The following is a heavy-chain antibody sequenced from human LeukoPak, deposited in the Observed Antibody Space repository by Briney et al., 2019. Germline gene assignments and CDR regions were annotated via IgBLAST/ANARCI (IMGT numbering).Heavy chain of an antibody. CDR1: GYTFTGYD. CDR3: AKDPDCTSGICYTFFDY. D-gene: IGHD2-8*01. CDR2: INPKSGGT. V-gene: IGHV1-2*02. J-gene: IGHJ4*02. Sequence: ASVKVSCEAYGYTFTGYDLHWVRQAPGQGLEWMGWINPKSGGTKYAQKFQGRVTMTRDTSISTAYMELSRLRSDDTAVYYCAKDPDCTSGICYTFFDYWGQGTLVTVSS.